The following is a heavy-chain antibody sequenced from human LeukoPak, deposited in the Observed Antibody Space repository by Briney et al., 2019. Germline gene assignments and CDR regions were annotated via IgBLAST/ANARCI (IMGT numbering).Heavy chain of an antibody. J-gene: IGHJ3*02. CDR2: IWYDGSNK. V-gene: IGHV3-33*01. Sequence: GRSLRLSCAASGFTFSSYGMHWVRQAPGKGVEWVAVIWYDGSNKYYADSVKGRFTISRDNSKNTLYLQMNSLRAEDTAVYYCARDLRTHRSAAYDAFDIWGQGTMVTVSS. D-gene: IGHD1-14*01. CDR1: GFTFSSYG. CDR3: ARDLRTHRSAAYDAFDI.